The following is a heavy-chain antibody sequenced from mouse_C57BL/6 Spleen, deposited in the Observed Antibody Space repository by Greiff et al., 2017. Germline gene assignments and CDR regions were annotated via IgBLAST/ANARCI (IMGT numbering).Heavy chain of an antibody. CDR3: ATKIDYGSSYGAMDY. CDR1: GYTFTDYY. D-gene: IGHD1-1*01. CDR2: INPNNGGT. Sequence: EVQLQQSGPELVKPGASVKISCKASGYTFTDYYMNWVKQSHGKSLEWIGDINPNNGGTSYNQKFKGKATLTVDKSSSTAYMELRSLTSEDSAVYYCATKIDYGSSYGAMDYWGQGTSVTVSS. J-gene: IGHJ4*01. V-gene: IGHV1-26*01.